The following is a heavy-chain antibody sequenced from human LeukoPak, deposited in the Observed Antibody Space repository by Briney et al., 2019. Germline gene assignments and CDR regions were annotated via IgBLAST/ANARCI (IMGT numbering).Heavy chain of an antibody. Sequence: SETLSLTCTVSGGSISSYYWSWIRQPPGKGLEWIGYIYYSGSTNYNPSLKSRVTISVDTSKNQFSLKLSSVTAADTAVYYCAREERWLQSNWFDPWGQGTLVTVSS. CDR1: GGSISSYY. D-gene: IGHD5-24*01. J-gene: IGHJ5*02. CDR2: IYYSGST. CDR3: AREERWLQSNWFDP. V-gene: IGHV4-59*01.